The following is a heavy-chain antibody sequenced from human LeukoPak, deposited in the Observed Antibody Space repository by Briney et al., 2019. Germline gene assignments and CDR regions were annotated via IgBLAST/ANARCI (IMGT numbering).Heavy chain of an antibody. CDR2: ISRTSSYI. Sequence: GALRLSCAASGFTFSSYNMSWVRPAPGKGLEWVSSISRTSSYIYYADSVKGRFTISRDNAQNSLYLQMNSLRVEDTAVYYCARVLETDCSGGSCYSGLDYWGQGTLVTVSS. D-gene: IGHD2-15*01. CDR3: ARVLETDCSGGSCYSGLDY. V-gene: IGHV3-21*01. J-gene: IGHJ4*02. CDR1: GFTFSSYN.